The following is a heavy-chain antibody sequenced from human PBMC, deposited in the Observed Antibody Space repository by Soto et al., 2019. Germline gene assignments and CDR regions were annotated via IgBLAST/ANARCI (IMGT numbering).Heavy chain of an antibody. CDR3: ARDRLLWFGENHYYYYGMDV. Sequence: QVQLQESGPGLVKPSETLSLTCTVSGGSISSYYWSWIRQPPGKGLEWIGYIYYSGSTNYNPSLKSRVTISVDPSKNQFSLKLSSVTAADTAVYYCARDRLLWFGENHYYYYGMDVWGQGTTVTVSS. J-gene: IGHJ6*02. D-gene: IGHD3-10*01. CDR1: GGSISSYY. CDR2: IYYSGST. V-gene: IGHV4-59*01.